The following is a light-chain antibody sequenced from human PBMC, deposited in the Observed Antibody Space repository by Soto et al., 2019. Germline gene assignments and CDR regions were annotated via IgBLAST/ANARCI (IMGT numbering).Light chain of an antibody. J-gene: IGLJ2*01. Sequence: QSALTQPASVSGSRGQSITISCTGSSSDIGGHNFVSWYQQHPDNPGKAPKLMIYDVSNRHSGVSNRFSGSKSGNTASLTISGLQAEDEADYYCSSYTLSNTVVFGGGTKVTVL. CDR1: SSDIGGHNF. CDR2: DVS. CDR3: SSYTLSNTVV. V-gene: IGLV2-14*03.